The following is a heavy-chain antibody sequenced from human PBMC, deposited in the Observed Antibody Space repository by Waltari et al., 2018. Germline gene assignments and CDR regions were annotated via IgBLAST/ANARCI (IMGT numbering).Heavy chain of an antibody. D-gene: IGHD3-22*01. CDR1: GFTFSSYA. V-gene: IGHV3-23*03. CDR2: IYSGGST. CDR3: AKQYSYYYDSSGYSDVFDY. Sequence: RLSCAASGFTFSSYAMSWVRQAPGKGLEWVSVIYSGGSTYYADSVKGRFTISRDNSKNTLYLQMNSLRAEDTAVYYCAKQYSYYYDSSGYSDVFDYWGQGTLVTVSS. J-gene: IGHJ4*02.